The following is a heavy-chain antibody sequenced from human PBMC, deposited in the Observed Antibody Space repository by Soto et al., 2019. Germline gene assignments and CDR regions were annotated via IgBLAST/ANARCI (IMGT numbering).Heavy chain of an antibody. V-gene: IGHV1-46*01. Sequence: QVQLVQSGAEVKKPGASVKVSCKASGYTFTTYYMHWVRQAPGQGLEWMGIISPDGGRTSYAQKIQGRGTMTRDTATSTVDMELSSLRSEDTAEDDCATRDPGHYWGQGTLVTVSS. CDR2: ISPDGGRT. J-gene: IGHJ4*02. CDR3: ATRDPGHY. CDR1: GYTFTTYY.